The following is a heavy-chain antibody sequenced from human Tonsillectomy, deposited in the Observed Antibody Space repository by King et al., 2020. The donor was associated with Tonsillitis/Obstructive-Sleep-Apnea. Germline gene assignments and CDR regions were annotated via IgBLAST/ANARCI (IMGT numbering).Heavy chain of an antibody. CDR1: GGSISRYY. Sequence: VQLQESGPGLVKPSETLSLTCTVSGGSISRYYWSWIRQPPGKGLECIGYIYYSGGTNYNPSLKGRVTISLDTSQNQFSLKLSSVTAAETAVYYCAREGAVMNAFDIWGQGTMVTVSS. CDR2: IYYSGGT. CDR3: AREGAVMNAFDI. J-gene: IGHJ3*02. D-gene: IGHD2-8*01. V-gene: IGHV4-59*01.